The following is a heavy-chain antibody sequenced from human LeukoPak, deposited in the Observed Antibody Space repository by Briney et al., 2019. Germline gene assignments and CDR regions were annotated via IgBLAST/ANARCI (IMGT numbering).Heavy chain of an antibody. D-gene: IGHD2/OR15-2a*01. CDR1: GFTFSSYG. V-gene: IGHV3-30*02. Sequence: GGSLRLSCAASGFTFSSYGMHWVRQAPGKGLEWVAFIRYDGSNKYYADSVKGRFTISRDNSKNTLYLEMNSLRAEDTAVYYCAKDRGTVFLTYFDPWGQGTPVTVSS. CDR3: AKDRGTVFLTYFDP. CDR2: IRYDGSNK. J-gene: IGHJ5*02.